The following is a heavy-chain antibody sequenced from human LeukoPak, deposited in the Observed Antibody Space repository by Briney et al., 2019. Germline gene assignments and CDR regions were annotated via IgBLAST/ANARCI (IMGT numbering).Heavy chain of an antibody. CDR3: TTAPGQPIAVAGIWVDY. CDR2: SKSKTDGGTT. CDR1: GFTFSNAW. V-gene: IGHV3-15*01. D-gene: IGHD6-19*01. J-gene: IGHJ4*02. Sequence: GGSLRLSCAASGFTFSNAWMSWVRQAPGKGLEWVGRSKSKTDGGTTDYAAPVKGRFTISRDGSKNTLYLQMNSLKTEDTAVYYCTTAPGQPIAVAGIWVDYWGQGTLVTVSS.